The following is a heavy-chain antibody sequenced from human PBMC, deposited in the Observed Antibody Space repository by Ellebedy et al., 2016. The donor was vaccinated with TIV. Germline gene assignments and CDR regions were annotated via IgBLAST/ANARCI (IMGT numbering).Heavy chain of an antibody. D-gene: IGHD6-19*01. CDR1: GFRFSSYW. CDR3: ARDQGWAVAGTTRFDC. V-gene: IGHV3-7*01. CDR2: IKQDGSER. J-gene: IGHJ4*02. Sequence: GESLKISCAASGFRFSSYWMSWVRQAPGKGLEWVASIKQDGSERPYVDSVKGRFTISRDNAKDSLYLQISSLRVEDTAVYYCARDQGWAVAGTTRFDCWGQGTLVTVSS.